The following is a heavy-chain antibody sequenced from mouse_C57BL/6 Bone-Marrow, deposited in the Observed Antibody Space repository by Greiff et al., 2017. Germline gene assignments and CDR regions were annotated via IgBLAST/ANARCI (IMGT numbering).Heavy chain of an antibody. CDR3: ARDYGSSYWYFDV. CDR1: GYTFTSYD. V-gene: IGHV1-85*01. J-gene: IGHJ1*03. Sequence: QVQLQQSGPELVKPGASVKLSCTASGYTFTSYDINWVQQRPGQGLEWIGWIYPRDGSTKYNEKFKGKATLTVDTSSSTAYMELHSLTSEDSAVYFWARDYGSSYWYFDVWGTGTTVTVTS. CDR2: IYPRDGST. D-gene: IGHD1-1*01.